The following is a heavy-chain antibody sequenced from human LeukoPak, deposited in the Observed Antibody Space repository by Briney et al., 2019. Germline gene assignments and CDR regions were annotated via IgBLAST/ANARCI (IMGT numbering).Heavy chain of an antibody. D-gene: IGHD3-22*01. J-gene: IGHJ4*02. Sequence: ASVNVSCKASGYTFTSYGISWVRQAPGQGLEWMGWISAYNGNTNYAQKLQGRVTMTTDTSTSTAYMELRSLRSDDTAVYYCAREAKDYYDSSGHYYVFDYWGQGTLVTVSS. V-gene: IGHV1-18*01. CDR3: AREAKDYYDSSGHYYVFDY. CDR1: GYTFTSYG. CDR2: ISAYNGNT.